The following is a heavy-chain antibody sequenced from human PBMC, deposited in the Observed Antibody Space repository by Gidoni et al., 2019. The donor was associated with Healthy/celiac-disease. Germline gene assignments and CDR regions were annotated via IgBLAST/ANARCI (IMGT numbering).Heavy chain of an antibody. V-gene: IGHV1-69*04. CDR2: IIPILGIA. CDR3: ARLRLCTNGVCYPSHYYYGMDV. CDR1: GGTFSSYA. J-gene: IGHJ6*02. D-gene: IGHD2-8*01. Sequence: QVQLVQSGAEVKKPGSSVKVSCKASGGTFSSYAISWVRQAPGQGLEWMGRIIPILGIANYAQKFQGRVTVTADKSTSTAYMELSSLRSEDTAVYYCARLRLCTNGVCYPSHYYYGMDVWGQGTTVTVSS.